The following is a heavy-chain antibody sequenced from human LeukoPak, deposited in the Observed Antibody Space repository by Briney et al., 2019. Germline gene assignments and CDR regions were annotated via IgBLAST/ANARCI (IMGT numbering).Heavy chain of an antibody. CDR2: IIPILGIA. CDR3: ARAYSSSFQHNWFDP. J-gene: IGHJ5*02. V-gene: IGHV1-69*04. D-gene: IGHD6-13*01. Sequence: SVKVSCKASGGTFSSYAISWVRQAPGQGLEWMGRIIPILGIANYAQKFQGRVTITADKSTSTAYMELSSLRSEDTAVYYCARAYSSSFQHNWFDPWGQGTLVTVSS. CDR1: GGTFSSYA.